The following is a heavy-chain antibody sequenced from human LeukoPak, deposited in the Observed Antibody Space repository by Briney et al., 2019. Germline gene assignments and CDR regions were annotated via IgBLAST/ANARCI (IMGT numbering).Heavy chain of an antibody. D-gene: IGHD3-10*01. V-gene: IGHV4-59*01. CDR2: IYYSAST. J-gene: IGHJ4*02. Sequence: LETLSLTCTVSGGSISSYYWSWIRHPPGKGLDWIGYIYYSASTNYNPSLKSRVTISVDTPKNQFSLKLSSVTAVGTAVYYCARDLGGVGGFVYWGQGTLVTVSS. CDR3: ARDLGGVGGFVY. CDR1: GGSISSYY.